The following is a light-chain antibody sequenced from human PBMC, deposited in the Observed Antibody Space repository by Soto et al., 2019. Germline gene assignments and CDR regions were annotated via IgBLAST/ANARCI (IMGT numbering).Light chain of an antibody. CDR2: EVS. J-gene: IGLJ1*01. CDR1: SSDVGVYNY. Sequence: QSALTQPPSASGSPGQSVTISCTGTSSDVGVYNYVSWYQQHPGKAPKLMIYEVSKRPSGVPDRFSGSKSGNTASLTVSGLQAEDEADYYCISSYAGSNHYVFGTGTKLTVL. CDR3: SSYAGSNHYV. V-gene: IGLV2-8*01.